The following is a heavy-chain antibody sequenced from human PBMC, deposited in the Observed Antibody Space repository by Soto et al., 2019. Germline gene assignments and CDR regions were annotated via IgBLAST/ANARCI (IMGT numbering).Heavy chain of an antibody. Sequence: SQTLSLTCDIAGYSVSSKSAAWNWISQSPSRVLEWLGRTYYRSKWYNDYAVSVKSRITINPDTSKNQFSLQLNSVTPEDAAVYYCVRDGGAGRFQHWGLGTLVTVSS. J-gene: IGHJ1*01. V-gene: IGHV6-1*01. CDR3: VRDGGAGRFQH. CDR2: TYYRSKWYN. D-gene: IGHD1-26*01. CDR1: GYSVSSKSAA.